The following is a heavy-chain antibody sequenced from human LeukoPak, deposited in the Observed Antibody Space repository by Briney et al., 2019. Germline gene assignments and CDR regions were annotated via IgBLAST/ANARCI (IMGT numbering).Heavy chain of an antibody. V-gene: IGHV1-69*02. CDR2: IIPILGEP. Sequence: SVKVSCKASGGTFSSYTMSWVRQAPGQGLEWMGRIIPILGEPDYAQKFQGRVTITADMSTSTAYMELSSLRSEDTAVYYCARKGGLGTYGIFDCWGQGTLVTVSS. CDR3: ARKGGLGTYGIFDC. J-gene: IGHJ4*02. CDR1: GGTFSSYT. D-gene: IGHD3-10*01.